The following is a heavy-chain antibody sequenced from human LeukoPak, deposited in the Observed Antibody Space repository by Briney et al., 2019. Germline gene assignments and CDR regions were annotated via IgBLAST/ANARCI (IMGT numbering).Heavy chain of an antibody. CDR1: GFTVSSNY. CDR3: ARDGGRYYFDY. V-gene: IGHV3-53*01. J-gene: IGHJ4*02. D-gene: IGHD1-26*01. CDR2: TYSGGST. Sequence: SGGSLRLSCAASGFTVSSNYMSWVRQAPGKGLEWVSVTYSGGSTYYADSVKGRFTISRDNSKNTLYLQMSSLRAEDTVVYYCARDGGRYYFDYWGQGTLVTVSS.